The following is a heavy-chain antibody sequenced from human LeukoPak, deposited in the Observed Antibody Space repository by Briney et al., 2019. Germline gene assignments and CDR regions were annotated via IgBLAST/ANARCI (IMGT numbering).Heavy chain of an antibody. D-gene: IGHD6-19*01. CDR3: TKPKSSGWYQYFDY. J-gene: IGHJ4*02. Sequence: PGGSLRLSCTASGFTFGDYAMSWFRQAPGKGLEWAGFIRSKAYGGTTEYAASVKGRFTISRDDSKSIAYLLMNSLKTEDTAVYYCTKPKSSGWYQYFDYWGQGTLVTVSS. CDR1: GFTFGDYA. V-gene: IGHV3-49*03. CDR2: IRSKAYGGTT.